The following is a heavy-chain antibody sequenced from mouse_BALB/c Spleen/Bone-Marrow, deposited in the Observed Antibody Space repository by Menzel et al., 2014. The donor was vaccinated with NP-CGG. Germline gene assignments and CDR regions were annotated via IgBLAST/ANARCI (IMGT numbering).Heavy chain of an antibody. CDR2: ISSGGSYT. CDR3: TRDLYDGYYYYAMDY. CDR1: GFTSSSYT. J-gene: IGHJ4*01. D-gene: IGHD2-3*01. Sequence: EVMLVESGGGLVKPGGSLKLSCAASGFTSSSYTMSWVRQTPEKRLEWVATISSGGSYTYYPDSVKGRFTISRDNAKNTLYLQMSSLKSEDTAMYYCTRDLYDGYYYYAMDYWGQGTSVTVSS. V-gene: IGHV5-6-4*01.